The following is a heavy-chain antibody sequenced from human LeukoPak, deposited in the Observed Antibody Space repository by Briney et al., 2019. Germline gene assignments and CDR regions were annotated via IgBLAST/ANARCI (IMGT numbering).Heavy chain of an antibody. CDR2: IYWDDDK. CDR1: GFSLNTSGVG. D-gene: IGHD3-22*01. CDR3: AHRRQYYDSSGYYYDDS. J-gene: IGHJ4*02. Sequence: ESGPTLVNPTQTLTLTCAFSGFSLNTSGVGVGWIRQPPGKALEWLALIYWDDDKRYSPSLKSRLTITKDTSKNQVVLTMTNMDPVDTATYYCAHRRQYYDSSGYYYDDSWGQGTLVTVSS. V-gene: IGHV2-5*02.